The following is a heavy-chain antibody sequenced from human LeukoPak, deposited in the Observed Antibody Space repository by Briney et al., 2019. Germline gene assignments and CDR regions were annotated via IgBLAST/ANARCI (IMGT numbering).Heavy chain of an antibody. Sequence: GGSLRLSCAASGFTFSSYEMNWVRQAPGKGLEWVSYISSSGSTIYYADSVKGRFTISRDNAKNSLYLQMNSLRAEDTAVYYCARERYFDWFASNYYYYGMDVWGQGTTVTVSS. D-gene: IGHD3-9*01. CDR2: ISSSGSTI. J-gene: IGHJ6*02. V-gene: IGHV3-48*03. CDR3: ARERYFDWFASNYYYYGMDV. CDR1: GFTFSSYE.